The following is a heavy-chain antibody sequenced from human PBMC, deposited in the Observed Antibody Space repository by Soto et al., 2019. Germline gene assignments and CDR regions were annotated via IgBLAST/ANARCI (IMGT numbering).Heavy chain of an antibody. CDR2: INCCGGST. Sequence: EVPLLESGGGLVQPGGSLRLSCAASGFTFSSSPMSWVRQAPGKGLDWVSAINCCGGSTFYADSVKGRFTISRDDSKNTLYLQMNSLRAEDTAVYYCAKTHYDLLDYWGQGTLVTVSS. V-gene: IGHV3-23*01. D-gene: IGHD3-3*01. J-gene: IGHJ4*02. CDR3: AKTHYDLLDY. CDR1: GFTFSSSP.